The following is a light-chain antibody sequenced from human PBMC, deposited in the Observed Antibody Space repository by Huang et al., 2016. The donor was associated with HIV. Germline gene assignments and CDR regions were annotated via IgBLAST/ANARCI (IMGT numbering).Light chain of an antibody. V-gene: IGKV3-11*01. CDR1: QSVSSH. J-gene: IGKJ3*01. Sequence: EIVLTQSPANLSLSPGERATLSCRASQSVSSHLAWHQHKRGQAPRLLIYEAYNRATGIPARFSGSGSGTDFTLTISSLEPEDFAVYYCQQRSNWPPIFTFGPGTKVEIK. CDR2: EAY. CDR3: QQRSNWPPIFT.